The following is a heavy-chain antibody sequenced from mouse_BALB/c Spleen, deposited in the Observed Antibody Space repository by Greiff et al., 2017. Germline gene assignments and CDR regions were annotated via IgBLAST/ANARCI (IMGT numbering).Heavy chain of an antibody. J-gene: IGHJ3*01. Sequence: EVKLMESGGGLVKPGGSLKLSCAASGFAFSSYDMSWVRQTPEKRLEWVAYISSGGGSTYYPDTEKGRFTISRDNAKNTLYLQMSSLKSEDTAMYYCARHSSSYGFAYWGQGTLVTVSA. CDR2: ISSGGGST. CDR3: ARHSSSYGFAY. D-gene: IGHD1-1*01. V-gene: IGHV5-12-1*01. CDR1: GFAFSSYD.